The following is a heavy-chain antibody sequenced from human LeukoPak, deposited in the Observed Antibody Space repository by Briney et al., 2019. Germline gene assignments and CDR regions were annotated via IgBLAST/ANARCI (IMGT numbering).Heavy chain of an antibody. D-gene: IGHD5-12*01. CDR2: ITSTSSTI. CDR3: ARPVDYNAGDY. J-gene: IGHJ4*02. Sequence: PGGSLRLSCAASGFTFSSNTMHWVRQAPGKGLDWVSYITSTSSTIYYADSVKGRFTISRDNAKNSLYLQMNSLRAEDTAVYYCARPVDYNAGDYWGQGTLVTVSS. V-gene: IGHV3-48*04. CDR1: GFTFSSNT.